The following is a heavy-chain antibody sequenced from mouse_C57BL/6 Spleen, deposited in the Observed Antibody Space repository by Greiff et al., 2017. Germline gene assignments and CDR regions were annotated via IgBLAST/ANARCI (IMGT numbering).Heavy chain of an antibody. CDR1: GFTFSSYT. Sequence: EVKLEESGGGLVKPGGSLKLSCAASGFTFSSYTMSWVRQTPEKRLEWVATISGGGGNTYYPDSVKGRFTISRDNAKNTLYLQMSSLRSEDTALYYCARHDYDGGYYFDYWGQGTTLTVSS. J-gene: IGHJ2*01. D-gene: IGHD2-4*01. V-gene: IGHV5-9*01. CDR2: ISGGGGNT. CDR3: ARHDYDGGYYFDY.